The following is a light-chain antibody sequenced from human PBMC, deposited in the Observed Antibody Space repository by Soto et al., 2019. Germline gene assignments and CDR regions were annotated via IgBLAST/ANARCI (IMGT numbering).Light chain of an antibody. CDR1: QSVSSSY. J-gene: IGKJ1*01. V-gene: IGKV3-20*01. Sequence: EIVLTQSPGTLSLSPGERATLSCRASQSVSSSYLAWYQHKPGQAPRLLISGASNRATGIPDRFSGSGSGTDFTLTISRLEPEDVATYYCQQYNDAPWTFGPGTKVEIK. CDR3: QQYNDAPWT. CDR2: GAS.